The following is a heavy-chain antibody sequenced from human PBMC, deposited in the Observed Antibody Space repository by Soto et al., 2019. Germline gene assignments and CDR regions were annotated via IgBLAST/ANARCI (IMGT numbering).Heavy chain of an antibody. Sequence: SVKVSCKVSGGTFSSYAINWVRQAPGQGLEWMGGIIPIFGTANYAQKFQGRVTITADESTSTAYMELSSLRSEDTALYYCARDPGYSYGHPPHRGMDVWGQGTTVTVSS. CDR1: GGTFSSYA. J-gene: IGHJ6*02. D-gene: IGHD5-18*01. CDR3: ARDPGYSYGHPPHRGMDV. V-gene: IGHV1-69*13. CDR2: IIPIFGTA.